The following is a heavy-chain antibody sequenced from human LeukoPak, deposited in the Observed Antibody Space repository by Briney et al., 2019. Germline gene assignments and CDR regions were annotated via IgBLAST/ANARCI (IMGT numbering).Heavy chain of an antibody. CDR3: ARELRYCSGDSCYSGDY. J-gene: IGHJ4*02. D-gene: IGHD2-15*01. CDR2: IYYNGAT. Sequence: SETLSLTCTVSGGSISSTSYYWGWIRQPQGKGLEWIGTIYYNGATQYNPSLKSRATMSVDTSKNQFSLKLSSVTAADTAVYYCARELRYCSGDSCYSGDYWGQGTLVTVSS. CDR1: GGSISSTSYY. V-gene: IGHV4-39*07.